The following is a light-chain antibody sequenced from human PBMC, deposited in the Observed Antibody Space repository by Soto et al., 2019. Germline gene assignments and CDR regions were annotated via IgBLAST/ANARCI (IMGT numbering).Light chain of an antibody. J-gene: IGKJ2*01. V-gene: IGKV3-15*01. Sequence: EIVMTQSPATLSVSPGESATLSCRASQSVSDNLAWYQQKPGQAPRLLIYGASTRATGIPARFSGSGSGTEFTLTISSLQSEDFAVYYCQQYNNWPPAYTFGQGTKLEIK. CDR2: GAS. CDR1: QSVSDN. CDR3: QQYNNWPPAYT.